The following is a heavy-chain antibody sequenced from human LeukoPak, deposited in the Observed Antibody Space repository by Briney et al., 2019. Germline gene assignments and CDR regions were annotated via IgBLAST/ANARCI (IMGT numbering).Heavy chain of an antibody. CDR3: VRDVGAVRGEVYFDY. CDR1: GFTFSSYS. Sequence: GGSLRLSCAASGFTFSSYSMNWVRQAPGKGLEWVSYISSSSSTIYYADSVKGRFTTSRDNAKNSLYLQMNSLRAEDTAMYFCVRDVGAVRGEVYFDYWGQGTLVTVSS. CDR2: ISSSSSTI. V-gene: IGHV3-48*01. D-gene: IGHD3-10*01. J-gene: IGHJ4*02.